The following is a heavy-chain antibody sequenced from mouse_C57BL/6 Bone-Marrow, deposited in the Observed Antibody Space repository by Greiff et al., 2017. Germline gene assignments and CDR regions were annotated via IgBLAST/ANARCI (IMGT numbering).Heavy chain of an antibody. V-gene: IGHV14-4*01. Sequence: VQLQQSGAELVRPGASVKLSCTASGFNIKDDYMHWVKQRPEQGLEWIGWIDPENGDTAYASKFQGKATITADTSSNTAYLQLSSLTSEDTAVYDCTTNYYGSSYIYYAMDYGGQGTSVTGSS. CDR3: TTNYYGSSYIYYAMDY. CDR2: IDPENGDT. CDR1: GFNIKDDY. J-gene: IGHJ4*01. D-gene: IGHD1-1*01.